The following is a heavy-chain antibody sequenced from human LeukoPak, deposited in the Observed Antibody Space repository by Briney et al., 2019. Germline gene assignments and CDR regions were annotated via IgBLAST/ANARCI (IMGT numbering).Heavy chain of an antibody. J-gene: IGHJ6*03. Sequence: GGSLRLSCAASGFTFSSYSINWVRQAPGKGLEWVSYISTDSYTIYYADSVKGRFTISRDNAKNSLYLQMNSLRAEDTAVYYCARDQGFSYYYYYMDVWGKGTTVTVSS. V-gene: IGHV3-48*01. CDR1: GFTFSSYS. CDR3: ARDQGFSYYYYYMDV. CDR2: ISTDSYTI. D-gene: IGHD3-3*01.